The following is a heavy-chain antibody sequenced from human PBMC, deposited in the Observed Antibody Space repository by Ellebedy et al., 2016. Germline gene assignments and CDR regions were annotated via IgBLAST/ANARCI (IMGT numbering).Heavy chain of an antibody. J-gene: IGHJ4*02. V-gene: IGHV6-1*01. CDR1: GDSVSRSSAA. D-gene: IGHD3-10*01. Sequence: SQTLSLTXAISGDSVSRSSAAWNWIRQSPSRGLEWLGRTYYRSKWYNDYAVSVKSRITINPDTSKNQFSLQLNSVTPEDTAVYYCARGLDGSHYFDYWGQGTLVTVSS. CDR2: TYYRSKWYN. CDR3: ARGLDGSHYFDY.